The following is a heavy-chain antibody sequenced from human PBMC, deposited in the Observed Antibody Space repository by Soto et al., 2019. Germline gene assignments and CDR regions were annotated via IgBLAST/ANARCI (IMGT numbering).Heavy chain of an antibody. Sequence: EASVKVSCKASGYTFTRHYIYWMRQAPGEGLQWMGFINPSGGSPVYPQKFQGTVTMTSDTSTTTVYMELSSLRSEDTGVYYCARSRAPGASDAFDIWGQGTMVTVSS. D-gene: IGHD2-8*02. CDR2: INPSGGSP. CDR3: ARSRAPGASDAFDI. V-gene: IGHV1-46*01. CDR1: GYTFTRHY. J-gene: IGHJ3*02.